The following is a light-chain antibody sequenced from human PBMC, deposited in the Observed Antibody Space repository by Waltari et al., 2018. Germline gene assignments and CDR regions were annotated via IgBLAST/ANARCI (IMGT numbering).Light chain of an antibody. CDR2: RND. CDR3: ASWDDSLNGHWV. J-gene: IGLJ2*01. Sequence: QSVLTQPPSASGTPGQRVTISCSGTYSNIGTNIVKWYQQLPGKAPKLLIYRNDRRPSGVPVRFSGSKSGSSASLDIDGLHSEDEADYYCASWDDSLNGHWVFGGGTKVTVL. V-gene: IGLV1-44*01. CDR1: YSNIGTNI.